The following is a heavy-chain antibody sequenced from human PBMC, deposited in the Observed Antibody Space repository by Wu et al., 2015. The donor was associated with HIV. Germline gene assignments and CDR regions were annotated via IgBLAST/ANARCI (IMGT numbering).Heavy chain of an antibody. CDR2: INHNGGGA. D-gene: IGHD6-19*01. V-gene: IGHV1-2*02. CDR1: GYSFSDYH. CDR3: ARALRPVADALELDY. Sequence: QGQLVQFGAEVKKPGSSVKVSCKASGYSFSDYHLHWVRQAPGQGLEWVGWINHNGGGATYAQKFQGRVAMTRDTSISTAFMELSRLRFDDTAIYFCARALRPVADALELDYWGQGTLVTVSS. J-gene: IGHJ4*02.